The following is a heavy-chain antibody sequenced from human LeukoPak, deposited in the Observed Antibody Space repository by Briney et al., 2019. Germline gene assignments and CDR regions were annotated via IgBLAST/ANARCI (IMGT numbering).Heavy chain of an antibody. J-gene: IGHJ4*02. V-gene: IGHV3-30*03. CDR3: AREHLDCGGDCFYFDY. CDR1: GFTFSSYG. CDR2: ISYDGSNK. Sequence: GGSLRLSCAASGFTFSSYGMHWVRQAPGKGLEWVAVISYDGSNKYYADSVKGRFTISRDNSKNTLYLQMNSLRAEDTAVYYCAREHLDCGGDCFYFDYWGQGTLVTVSS. D-gene: IGHD2-21*02.